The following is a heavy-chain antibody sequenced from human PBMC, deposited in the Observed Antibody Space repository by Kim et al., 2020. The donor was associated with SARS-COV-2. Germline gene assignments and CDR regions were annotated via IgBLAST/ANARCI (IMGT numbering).Heavy chain of an antibody. D-gene: IGHD6-19*01. CDR1: GFTFSSYG. V-gene: IGHV3-33*01. J-gene: IGHJ4*02. CDR3: ARGGGIAVAGNFDS. CDR2: IWYDGSNK. Sequence: GGSLRLSCAASGFTFSSYGMHWVRQAPCKGLEGVAVIWYDGSNKYYADSVKGRFTISRDNSKNTLYLQMNSLRAEDTAVYYCARGGGIAVAGNFDSWGQG.